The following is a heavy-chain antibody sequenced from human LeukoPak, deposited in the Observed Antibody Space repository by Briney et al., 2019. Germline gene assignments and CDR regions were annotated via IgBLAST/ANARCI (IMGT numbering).Heavy chain of an antibody. D-gene: IGHD3-10*01. J-gene: IGHJ4*02. V-gene: IGHV4-4*07. Sequence: PSETLSLTCTVSGGSISSYYWSWIRQPAGEGLEWSGRISTGGSTNYNPSLKSRVTMSVDTSKNQFSLKLSSVTAADTAVYYCARGRYYGSGRPFGYWGQGTLVTVSS. CDR3: ARGRYYGSGRPFGY. CDR1: GGSISSYY. CDR2: ISTGGST.